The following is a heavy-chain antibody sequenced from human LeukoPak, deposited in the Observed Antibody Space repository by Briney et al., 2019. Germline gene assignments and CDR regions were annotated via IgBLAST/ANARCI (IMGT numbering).Heavy chain of an antibody. CDR2: IRSKAYGETA. Sequence: PGGSLRLSCTASGFTFGDYAMSWIRQAPGKGLKWVGFIRSKAYGETADYAASVKGRFTISRDDSKAIAYLQMNSLKTEDTAVYHCTRDRGAYNLYDYWGQGTLVTVSS. J-gene: IGHJ4*02. CDR3: TRDRGAYNLYDY. V-gene: IGHV3-49*03. D-gene: IGHD1-1*01. CDR1: GFTFGDYA.